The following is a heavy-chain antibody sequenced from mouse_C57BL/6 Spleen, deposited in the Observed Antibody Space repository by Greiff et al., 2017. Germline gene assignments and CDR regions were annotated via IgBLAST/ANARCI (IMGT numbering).Heavy chain of an antibody. J-gene: IGHJ1*03. CDR1: GYAFSSYW. V-gene: IGHV1-80*01. Sequence: QVQLKQSGAELVKPRASVKISCKASGYAFSSYWMNWVKQRPGKGLEWIGQIYPGDGDTNYNGKFKGKATLTADKSSSTAYMQLSSLTSEDSAVYFCARSPYYYGSSYWYFDVWGTGTTVTVSS. CDR2: IYPGDGDT. D-gene: IGHD1-1*01. CDR3: ARSPYYYGSSYWYFDV.